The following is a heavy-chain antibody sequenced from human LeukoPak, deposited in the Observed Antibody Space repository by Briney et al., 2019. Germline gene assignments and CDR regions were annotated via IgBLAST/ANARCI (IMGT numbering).Heavy chain of an antibody. CDR2: INTDSAGT. D-gene: IGHD3-9*01. Sequence: ASVNDSCKASGYTFNEYYIHSVRQPPGQGLEGMGRINTDSAGTDYAQKFQGRVTMTRDTSISTAYMDLSRLRSDDTAVYYCARLGENGLLTGYFYPWGQGTLVTVSS. CDR1: GYTFNEYY. V-gene: IGHV1-2*02. CDR3: ARLGENGLLTGYFYP. J-gene: IGHJ5*02.